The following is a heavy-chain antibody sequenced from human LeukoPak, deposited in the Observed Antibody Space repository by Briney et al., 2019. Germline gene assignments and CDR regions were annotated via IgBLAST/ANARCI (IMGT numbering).Heavy chain of an antibody. V-gene: IGHV3-43*01. CDR1: GFTFDHYT. CDR2: ISWDGGST. J-gene: IGHJ4*02. CDR3: AKDGKNYFDY. Sequence: GGSLRLSCAASGFTFDHYTMYWVRQAPGKGLEWVSLISWDGGSTYYADSVKGRFTISRDNSKNSLSLQMNSLRAEDTALYYCAKDGKNYFDYWGQGTLVTVSS.